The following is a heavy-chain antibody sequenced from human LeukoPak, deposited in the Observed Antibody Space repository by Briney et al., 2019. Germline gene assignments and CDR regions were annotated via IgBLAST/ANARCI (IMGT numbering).Heavy chain of an antibody. D-gene: IGHD3-10*01. Sequence: GGSLRLSCAASGFTFSNYAMSWVRQAPGKGLEWVSGISGSGGSTYYADSVKGRFTISRDNAKNSLYLQMNSLRAEDTAVYYCARGEYGSGSYHIDYWGQGTLVTVSS. CDR3: ARGEYGSGSYHIDY. V-gene: IGHV3-23*01. CDR1: GFTFSNYA. CDR2: ISGSGGST. J-gene: IGHJ4*02.